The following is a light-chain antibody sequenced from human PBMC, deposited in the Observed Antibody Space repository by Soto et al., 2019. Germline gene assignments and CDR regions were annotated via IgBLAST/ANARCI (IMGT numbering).Light chain of an antibody. Sequence: DIQMTQSPSSLSASIGDRVTITCRASQDISDYLAWYQQKPGQVPNLLIYAASTLQSGVPSRFSGSGSGTDFTLTISSLQSEDVATYYCQRYGGTPYTFGPGTKVDIK. J-gene: IGKJ3*01. CDR3: QRYGGTPYT. V-gene: IGKV1-27*01. CDR2: AAS. CDR1: QDISDY.